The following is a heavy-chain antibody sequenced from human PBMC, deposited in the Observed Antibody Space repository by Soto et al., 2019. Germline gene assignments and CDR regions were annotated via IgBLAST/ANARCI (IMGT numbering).Heavy chain of an antibody. V-gene: IGHV3-7*05. Sequence: EVQLEESGGGLVQPGGSLRLSCAASGFTFSSYWMSWVRQAPGRGLEGVANINEDGSRKYYVDSVKGRFTISRDNAKNPPSLQLTSLRADDTAVYYCARMSGSSSSWGRGAQVTVSS. CDR3: ARMSGSSSS. D-gene: IGHD6-6*01. CDR1: GFTFSSYW. CDR2: INEDGSRK. J-gene: IGHJ5*02.